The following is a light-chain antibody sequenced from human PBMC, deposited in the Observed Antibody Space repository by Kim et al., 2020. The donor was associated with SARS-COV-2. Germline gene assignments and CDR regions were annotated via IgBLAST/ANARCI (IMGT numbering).Light chain of an antibody. CDR2: GTS. J-gene: IGKJ2*01. V-gene: IGKV3-15*01. CDR3: QQYNKWPYT. Sequence: YVSPGERATLSCRASQSVSSNLAWYQQKPGQAPRLLIYGTSTRATGIPSRFSGSGSGTEFTLTISGLQSEDFAVYSCQQYNKWPYTFGQGTKLEI. CDR1: QSVSSN.